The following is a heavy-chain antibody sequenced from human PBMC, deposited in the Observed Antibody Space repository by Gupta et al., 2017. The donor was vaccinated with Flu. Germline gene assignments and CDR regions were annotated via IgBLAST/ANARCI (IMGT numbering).Heavy chain of an antibody. D-gene: IGHD1-26*01. CDR2: IYWSGAT. J-gene: IGHJ4*02. CDR1: GGPIDSYY. Sequence: TCTVSGGPIDSYYWTWIRQPPGKGLEWIGYIYWSGATNYNPSLKSRLIISVDTSKKQFSLDLSSVTAADTAVYYCVGSGNYNHVEDWGPGPLVTGSS. V-gene: IGHV4-59*01. CDR3: VGSGNYNHVED.